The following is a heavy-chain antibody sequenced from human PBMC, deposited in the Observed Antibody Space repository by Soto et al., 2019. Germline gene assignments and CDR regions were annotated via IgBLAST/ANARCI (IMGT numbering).Heavy chain of an antibody. D-gene: IGHD3-10*01. J-gene: IGHJ4*02. Sequence: SETLSLTCAVYGGSFSGYYWSWIRQPPGKGLEWIGEINHSGSTNYNPSLKSRVTISVDTSKNQFSLKLSSVTAADTAVYYCARGRRSPPLMVREHRPFDYWGQGTLVTVSS. V-gene: IGHV4-34*01. CDR2: INHSGST. CDR3: ARGRRSPPLMVREHRPFDY. CDR1: GGSFSGYY.